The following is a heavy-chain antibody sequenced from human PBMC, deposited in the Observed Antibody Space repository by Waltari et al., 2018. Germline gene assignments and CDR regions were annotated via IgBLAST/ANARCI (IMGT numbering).Heavy chain of an antibody. D-gene: IGHD2-15*01. CDR2: IYYRGST. Sequence: QLQLQESGPGLVKPSETLSLTCTVSGGSISSYYWSWIRQPPGKGLEWIGYIYYRGSTNYHPSLKSRVTISVDTSKNQFSLKLSSVTAADTAVYYCARGEDNFGYWGQGTLVTVSS. J-gene: IGHJ4*02. CDR3: ARGEDNFGY. CDR1: GGSISSYY. V-gene: IGHV4-59*01.